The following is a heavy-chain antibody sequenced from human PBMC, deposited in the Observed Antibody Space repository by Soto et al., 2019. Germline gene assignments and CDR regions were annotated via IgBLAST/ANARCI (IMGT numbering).Heavy chain of an antibody. CDR1: GFTFSSYS. CDR3: AREQNYDFWSGYYSDNYYYGMDV. V-gene: IGHV3-48*02. D-gene: IGHD3-3*01. CDR2: ISSSSSTI. Sequence: GGSLRLSCAASGFTFSSYSMNWVRQAPGKGLEWVSYISSSSSTIYYADSVKGRFTISRDNAKNSLYLQMNSLRDEDTAVYYCAREQNYDFWSGYYSDNYYYGMDVWGQGTTVTVSS. J-gene: IGHJ6*02.